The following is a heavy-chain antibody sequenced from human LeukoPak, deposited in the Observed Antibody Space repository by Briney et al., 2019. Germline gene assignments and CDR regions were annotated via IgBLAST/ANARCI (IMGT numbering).Heavy chain of an antibody. CDR3: ARGYYDFWSGYYSGKFNWFDP. V-gene: IGHV4-59*11. J-gene: IGHJ5*02. CDR1: GGSISSHY. D-gene: IGHD3-3*01. CDR2: IYYSGST. Sequence: KPSETLSLTCTVSGGSISSHYWSWIRQPPGKGLEWIGYIYYSGSTNYNPSLKSRVTISVDTSKNQFSLKLSSVTAADTAVYYCARGYYDFWSGYYSGKFNWFDPWGQGTLVTVYS.